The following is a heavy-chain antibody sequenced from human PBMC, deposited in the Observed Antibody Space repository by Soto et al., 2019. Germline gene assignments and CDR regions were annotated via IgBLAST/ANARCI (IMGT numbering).Heavy chain of an antibody. D-gene: IGHD2-15*01. Sequence: SVKVSCKASGFTFTSSAVQWVRQARGQRLEWIGWIVVGSGNTNYAQKFQERVTITRDMSTSTAYMELSSLRSEDTAVYYCSADTSIGYCSGGSCGRYRGYYYYYGMDVWG. CDR2: IVVGSGNT. CDR3: SADTSIGYCSGGSCGRYRGYYYYYGMDV. CDR1: GFTFTSSA. J-gene: IGHJ6*02. V-gene: IGHV1-58*01.